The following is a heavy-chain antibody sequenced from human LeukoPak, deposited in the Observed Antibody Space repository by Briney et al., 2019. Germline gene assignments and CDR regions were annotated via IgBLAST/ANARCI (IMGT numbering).Heavy chain of an antibody. V-gene: IGHV3-7*01. CDR2: IKNDGSDK. J-gene: IGHJ4*02. CDR3: VNLGYSD. D-gene: IGHD5-12*01. Sequence: GGSLRLSCEASGFSFSAAWMTWVRQAPGKGPEWVATIKNDGSDKYYVDSVKGRFTLSRDNAKNLVYLQMNSLRVEDTAVYYCVNLGYSDGGQGTLVTVSS. CDR1: GFSFSAAW.